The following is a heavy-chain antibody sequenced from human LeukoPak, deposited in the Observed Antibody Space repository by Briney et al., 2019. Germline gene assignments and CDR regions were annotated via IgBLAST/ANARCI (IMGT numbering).Heavy chain of an antibody. CDR1: GFTFSSYA. CDR3: TTDDFYDSSGDYYSF. Sequence: GGSLRLSCAASGFTFSSYAMHWVRQAPGKGLEWVGRIKSKTDVGTTDYAAPVKGRFTISRDDSKNTLYLQMNSLKIEDTAVYYCTTDDFYDSSGDYYSFWGQGTLVTVSA. J-gene: IGHJ4*02. CDR2: IKSKTDVGTT. V-gene: IGHV3-15*01. D-gene: IGHD3-22*01.